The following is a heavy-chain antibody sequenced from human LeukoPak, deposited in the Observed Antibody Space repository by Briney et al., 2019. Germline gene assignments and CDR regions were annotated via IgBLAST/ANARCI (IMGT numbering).Heavy chain of an antibody. V-gene: IGHV3-48*03. CDR1: GFTFTSYE. Sequence: GGSLRLSCAASGFTFTSYEMSWVRQAPGKGLEWVSYISSSGSPIYYADSVKGRFTISRDNAKNSLYLQMNSLRAEDTAVYYCAKDLAGNIAVAPETNWFDPWGQGTLVTVSP. D-gene: IGHD6-19*01. J-gene: IGHJ5*02. CDR2: ISSSGSPI. CDR3: AKDLAGNIAVAPETNWFDP.